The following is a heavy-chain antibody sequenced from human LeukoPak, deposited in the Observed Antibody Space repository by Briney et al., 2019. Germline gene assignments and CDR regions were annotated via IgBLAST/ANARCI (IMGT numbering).Heavy chain of an antibody. CDR3: VVANCGGDCSH. J-gene: IGHJ4*02. CDR2: INSDGSST. D-gene: IGHD2-21*02. CDR1: VFTFRRYW. V-gene: IGHV3-74*01. Sequence: GGSLRLSCELSVFTFRRYWMYWVRQARGKGLVWVSRINSDGSSTSYAESVKRRFTISRDNAKNTLYLHMKSLRAEDTAVYYCVVANCGGDCSHWGQGTLVTVSS.